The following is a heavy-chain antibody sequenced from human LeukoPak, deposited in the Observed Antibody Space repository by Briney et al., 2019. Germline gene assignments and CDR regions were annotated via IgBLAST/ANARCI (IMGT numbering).Heavy chain of an antibody. V-gene: IGHV4-4*08. J-gene: IGHJ5*02. CDR2: IYHTGST. D-gene: IGHD3-22*01. Sequence: SETLSLTCTVSGGSIRGFYWGWVRQPPGRGLECIGYIYHTGSTTYNPSLKSRVSMSVDTSRDQFSLRLSSVTAADTAVYYCARGRFKDYYDSSGYYYNNWFDPWGQGTLVTVSS. CDR3: ARGRFKDYYDSSGYYYNNWFDP. CDR1: GGSIRGFY.